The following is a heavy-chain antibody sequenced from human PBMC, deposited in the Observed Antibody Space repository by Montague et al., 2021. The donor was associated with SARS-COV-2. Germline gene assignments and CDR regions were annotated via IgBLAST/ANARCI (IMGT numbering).Heavy chain of an antibody. CDR3: ARHRANAGSFDI. V-gene: IGHV4-39*01. Sequence: SETLSLTCTVSGGSITVSRYDWGWIRQPPGKGLEWIGSVHYTGTTSYNASLKSRLTISVDTSENQFSLKMTSVTDSDTAVYYCARHRANAGSFDIWGQGTMVTVSS. CDR1: GGSITVSRYD. D-gene: IGHD1-1*01. CDR2: VHYTGTT. J-gene: IGHJ3*02.